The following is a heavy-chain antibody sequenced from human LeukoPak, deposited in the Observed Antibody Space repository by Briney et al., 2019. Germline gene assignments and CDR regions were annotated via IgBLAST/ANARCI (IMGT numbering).Heavy chain of an antibody. CDR1: GFAFSNSA. CDR3: ARVRGYDTSDYDY. V-gene: IGHV3-48*03. Sequence: PGGSLRLSCAGSGFAFSNSAMTWVRQAPGKGLEWISYITDRGGAIYYADSVRGRFTISRDNAKNSLHLQMNSLRAEDTAVYYCARVRGYDTSDYDYWGQGTLVTVSS. J-gene: IGHJ4*02. D-gene: IGHD3-22*01. CDR2: ITDRGGAI.